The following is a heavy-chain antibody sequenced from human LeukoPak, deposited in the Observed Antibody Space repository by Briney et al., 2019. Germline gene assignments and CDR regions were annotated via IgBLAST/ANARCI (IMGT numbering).Heavy chain of an antibody. J-gene: IGHJ6*02. CDR2: IYYSGST. D-gene: IGHD5-18*01. V-gene: IGHV4-59*08. CDR3: ARLSIHSYGSYYFYYGLDV. Sequence: SETLSLTCTVSGGSISSYYWSWIRQPPGKGLEWIGYIYYSGSTNYNPSLESRVTISVDTSKNQFSLKLSSVTAADTAVYYCARLSIHSYGSYYFYYGLDVWGQGTTVTVSS. CDR1: GGSISSYY.